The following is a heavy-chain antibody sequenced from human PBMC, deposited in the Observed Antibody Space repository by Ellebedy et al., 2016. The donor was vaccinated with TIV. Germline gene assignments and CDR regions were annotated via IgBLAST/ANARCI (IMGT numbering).Heavy chain of an antibody. CDR2: FGVSGDTT. D-gene: IGHD4-17*01. CDR1: GFTFSNYA. CDR3: ASLRNDYGDYVGY. J-gene: IGHJ4*02. V-gene: IGHV3-23*01. Sequence: GESLKISCAASGFTFSNYAMSWVRQAPGKGLEWVSGFGVSGDTTYYADSVKGRFTISRDNFKNTLYLQMNSLRADDTAIYYCASLRNDYGDYVGYWGQGTLVTVSS.